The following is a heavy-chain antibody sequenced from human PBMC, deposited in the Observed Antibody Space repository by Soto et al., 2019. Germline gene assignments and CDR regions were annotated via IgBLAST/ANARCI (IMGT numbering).Heavy chain of an antibody. V-gene: IGHV1-2*04. CDR3: ARAPIYYFSGSSYSYYGMHV. D-gene: IGHD3-10*01. Sequence: ASVKVSCKASGYTFTGYYMHWVRQAPGQGLEWMGWINPNSGGTNYAQKFQGWVTMTRDTSISTVYMELSRLRSDDTAVYYCARAPIYYFSGSSYSYYGMHVRGQATTGTVSS. CDR2: INPNSGGT. CDR1: GYTFTGYY. J-gene: IGHJ6*02.